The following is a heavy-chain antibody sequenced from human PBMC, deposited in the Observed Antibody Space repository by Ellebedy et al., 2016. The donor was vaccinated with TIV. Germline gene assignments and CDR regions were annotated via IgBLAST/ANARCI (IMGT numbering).Heavy chain of an antibody. V-gene: IGHV3-30*03. CDR3: ATSAVGHSHGYYFDY. CDR1: GFTFSSYG. CDR2: ISYDGTTT. J-gene: IGHJ4*02. Sequence: PGGSLRLSCAASGFTFSSYGIHWVRLAPGKGLEWVTLISYDGTTTYNADSVKGRFTISRDISKNTVYLQMNNLRGDDTALYYCATSAVGHSHGYYFDYWGQGTLVTVSA. D-gene: IGHD3-22*01.